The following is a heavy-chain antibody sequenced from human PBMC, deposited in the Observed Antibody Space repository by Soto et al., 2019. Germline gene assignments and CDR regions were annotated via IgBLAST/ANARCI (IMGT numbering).Heavy chain of an antibody. D-gene: IGHD3-22*01. V-gene: IGHV1-69*13. Sequence: RASVKVSCKASGGTFSSYAISWVRQAPGQGLEWMGGIIPIFGTANYAQKFQGRVTITADESTSTAYMELSSLRSEDTAVYYCARSMVTYYYDSSGYPFDYWGQGTLVTV. CDR2: IIPIFGTA. J-gene: IGHJ4*02. CDR3: ARSMVTYYYDSSGYPFDY. CDR1: GGTFSSYA.